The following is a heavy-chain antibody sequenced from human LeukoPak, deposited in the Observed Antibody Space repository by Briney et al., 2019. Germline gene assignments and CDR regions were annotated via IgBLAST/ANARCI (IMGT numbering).Heavy chain of an antibody. CDR2: IYYSGST. V-gene: IGHV4-39*01. Sequence: PSETLSLTCTVSGGSISSSSYYWGWIRQPPGKGLEWIGSIYYSGSTYYNPSLKSRVTISVDTSKNQFSLKLSSVTAADTAVHYCARQIGVVITPYYYYYMDVWGKGTTVTVSS. CDR1: GGSISSSSYY. CDR3: ARQIGVVITPYYYYYMDV. J-gene: IGHJ6*03. D-gene: IGHD3-3*01.